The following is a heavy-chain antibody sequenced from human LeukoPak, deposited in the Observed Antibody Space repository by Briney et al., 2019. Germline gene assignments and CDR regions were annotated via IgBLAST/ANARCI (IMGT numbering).Heavy chain of an antibody. CDR1: GGSFSGCY. Sequence: PSETLSLTCAVYGGSFSGCYWSWIRQPPGKGLEWIGEINHSGSTNYNPSLKSRVTISVDTSKNQFSLKLSSVTAADTAVYYCAVVEGQPNYYYYMDVWGKGTTVTVSS. CDR2: INHSGST. CDR3: AVVEGQPNYYYYMDV. D-gene: IGHD6-13*01. J-gene: IGHJ6*03. V-gene: IGHV4-34*01.